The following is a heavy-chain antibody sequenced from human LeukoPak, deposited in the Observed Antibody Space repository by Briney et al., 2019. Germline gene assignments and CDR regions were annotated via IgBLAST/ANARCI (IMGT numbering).Heavy chain of an antibody. CDR3: AREDSGTSIDY. V-gene: IGHV4-4*07. CDR1: GGSISSYY. CDR2: IYAGGNT. Sequence: SETLSLTCSVSGGSISSYYWSWIRQPAGKGLEWIGRIYAGGNTNYNPSLKSRVTMSLDMSKNQFSLRLTSVTAADTAVYYCAREDSGTSIDYWGQGTLVTVSS. J-gene: IGHJ4*01. D-gene: IGHD1-26*01.